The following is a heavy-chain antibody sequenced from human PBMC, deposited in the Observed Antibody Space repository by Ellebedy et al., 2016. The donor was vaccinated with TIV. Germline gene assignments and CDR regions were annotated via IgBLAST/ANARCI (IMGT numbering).Heavy chain of an antibody. J-gene: IGHJ4*02. CDR2: ISGSSSNI. CDR1: GFSFSSYS. D-gene: IGHD5-12*01. CDR3: ARGLAYYFDY. Sequence: PGGSLRLSCVASGFSFSSYSMNWVRQAPGKGLEWVSSISGSSSNIYYADSVKGRFTISRDNAKNSLYLQMNSLRAEDTAVYYCARGLAYYFDYWGQGTLVTISS. V-gene: IGHV3-21*01.